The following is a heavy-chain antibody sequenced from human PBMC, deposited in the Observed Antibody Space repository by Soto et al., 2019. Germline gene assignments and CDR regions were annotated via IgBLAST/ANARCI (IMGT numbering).Heavy chain of an antibody. D-gene: IGHD1-26*01. Sequence: GESLKISCEASGYSFTSYWIGWVRQMPGKGLEWMGIIYPADSDIRYSPSFQGQVTISADRSISTVYLQWTSLKASDTAMYFCARHLRIGHKSFDYWGQGTLVTVSS. CDR2: IYPADSDI. J-gene: IGHJ4*02. CDR1: GYSFTSYW. V-gene: IGHV5-51*01. CDR3: ARHLRIGHKSFDY.